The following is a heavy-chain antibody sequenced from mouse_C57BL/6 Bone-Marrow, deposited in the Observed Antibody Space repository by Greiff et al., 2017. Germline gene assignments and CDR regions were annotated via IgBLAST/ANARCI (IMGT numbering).Heavy chain of an antibody. J-gene: IGHJ4*01. Sequence: VQLQQSGAELVRPGASVKLSCTASGFNIKDYYMHWVKQRPEQGLEWIGRIDPEDGDTEYAPKFQGKATMTADTSSNTAYLQLSSLTSEDTAVYYCKEYGYGNYADQAMDYWGQGTSVTVSS. V-gene: IGHV14-1*01. CDR3: KEYGYGNYADQAMDY. CDR2: IDPEDGDT. D-gene: IGHD2-10*02. CDR1: GFNIKDYY.